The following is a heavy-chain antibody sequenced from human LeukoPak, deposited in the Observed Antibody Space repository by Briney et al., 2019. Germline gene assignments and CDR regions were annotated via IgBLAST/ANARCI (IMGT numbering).Heavy chain of an antibody. CDR2: IYYSGST. D-gene: IGHD3-9*01. V-gene: IGHV4-59*01. CDR1: GGSISSYY. J-gene: IGHJ3*02. Sequence: SETLSLTCTVSGGSISSYYWSWIRQPPGKGLEWTGYIYYSGSTNYNPSLKSRVTISVDTSKNQFSLKLSSVTAADTAVYYCARVRRYYDILTGYSADAFDIWGQGTMVTVSS. CDR3: ARVRRYYDILTGYSADAFDI.